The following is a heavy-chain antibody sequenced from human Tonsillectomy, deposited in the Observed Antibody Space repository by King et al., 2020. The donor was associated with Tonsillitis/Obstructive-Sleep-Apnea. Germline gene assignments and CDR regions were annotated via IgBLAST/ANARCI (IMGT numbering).Heavy chain of an antibody. CDR2: INHSGST. D-gene: IGHD1-1*01. V-gene: IGHV4-34*01. J-gene: IGHJ6*02. CDR1: GGSFSDYY. Sequence: VQLQQWGAGLLKPSETLSLTCAVSGGSFSDYYWSWVRQPPGMGLEWIGGINHSGSTNYNPSLKSRVTISVDTSMNQFSLKLSSVTAADTSVYYCASRYPYYGMDVWGQGTTVTVSS. CDR3: ASRYPYYGMDV.